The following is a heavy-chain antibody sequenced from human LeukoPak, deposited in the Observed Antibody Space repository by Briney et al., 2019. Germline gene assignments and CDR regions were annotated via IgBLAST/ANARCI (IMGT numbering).Heavy chain of an antibody. CDR1: RFILSSYS. D-gene: IGHD5-12*01. Sequence: GGSLRLSCAASRFILSSYSMNWVRQAPGKGLEWVSYISGGSSYIYYADSVKGRFTISRDNTNNSLYLQMNSMKAEDTAIYYCARDRAEKARIGGMDVWGQGTTVIVSS. CDR2: ISGGSSYI. V-gene: IGHV3-21*04. CDR3: ARDRAEKARIGGMDV. J-gene: IGHJ6*02.